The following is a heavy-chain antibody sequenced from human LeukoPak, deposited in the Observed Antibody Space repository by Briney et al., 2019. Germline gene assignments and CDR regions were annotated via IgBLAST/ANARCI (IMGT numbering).Heavy chain of an antibody. CDR2: ISYDGSNK. D-gene: IGHD3-22*01. Sequence: GGSLRLSCAASGFTFSSYGMHWVRQAPGKGLEWVAVISYDGSNKYYADSVKGRFTISRDNSKNTLYLQMNSLRAEDTAVYYRAKDSGYYYDSSGLDYWGQGTLVTVSS. CDR3: AKDSGYYYDSSGLDY. CDR1: GFTFSSYG. V-gene: IGHV3-30*18. J-gene: IGHJ4*02.